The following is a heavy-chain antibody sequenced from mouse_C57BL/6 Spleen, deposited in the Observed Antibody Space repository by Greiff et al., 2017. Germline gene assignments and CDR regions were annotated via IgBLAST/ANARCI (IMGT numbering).Heavy chain of an antibody. Sequence: EVKLEESGGGLVQPGGSMKLSCVASGFTFSNYWMNWVRQSPEKGLEWVAQIRLKSDNYATHYAESVKGRFTISRDDSKSSVYLQMNNLRAEDTGIYYCTSFYYYGSSYGYFDVWGTGTTVTVSS. CDR1: GFTFSNYW. CDR2: IRLKSDNYAT. D-gene: IGHD1-1*01. V-gene: IGHV6-3*01. J-gene: IGHJ1*03. CDR3: TSFYYYGSSYGYFDV.